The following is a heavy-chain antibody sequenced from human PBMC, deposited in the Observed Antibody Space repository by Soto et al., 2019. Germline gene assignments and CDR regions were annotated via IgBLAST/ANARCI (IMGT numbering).Heavy chain of an antibody. CDR2: TYITGDT. Sequence: SETLSLTCSVSGDSISSYYWSWIRQSAGKGLEWIGRTYITGDTNYSPSLKSRLTMSLDTSKNQLSLKLSSVTAADTAVYYCAREYTEIVDGPTPFYFDYWGQGTLVTVSS. CDR1: GDSISSYY. J-gene: IGHJ4*02. CDR3: AREYTEIVDGPTPFYFDY. V-gene: IGHV4-4*07. D-gene: IGHD6-19*01.